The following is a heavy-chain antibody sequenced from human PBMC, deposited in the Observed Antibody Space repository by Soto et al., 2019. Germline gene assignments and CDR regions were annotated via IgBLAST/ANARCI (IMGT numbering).Heavy chain of an antibody. CDR2: ISTYSGNT. CDR1: GYTFSRHG. D-gene: IGHD6-13*01. CDR3: VREITAPDYYFDY. V-gene: IGHV1-18*01. Sequence: QVQLVQSGAEVKKPGASVKVSCKASGYTFSRHGINWVRQAPGQGLEWMGWISTYSGNTNYAQKLQGRVTMTTDTSTSTAYMELRSLRSDDTAVYYYVREITAPDYYFDYWGQGTLVTVSS. J-gene: IGHJ4*02.